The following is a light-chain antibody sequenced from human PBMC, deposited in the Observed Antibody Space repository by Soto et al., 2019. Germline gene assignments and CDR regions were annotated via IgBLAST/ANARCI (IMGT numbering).Light chain of an antibody. CDR3: HQYNNLPPST. V-gene: IGKV3-15*01. CDR1: QSVSTN. J-gene: IGKJ2*01. Sequence: EIVMTQSPATLSVFPGERATLSCRASQSVSTNLAWYQQKPGQAPRLLIYGASARATGIPARFSGSGSGTELTLTISSLQSEDFAVYYCHQYNNLPPSTVGQGTKLEIK. CDR2: GAS.